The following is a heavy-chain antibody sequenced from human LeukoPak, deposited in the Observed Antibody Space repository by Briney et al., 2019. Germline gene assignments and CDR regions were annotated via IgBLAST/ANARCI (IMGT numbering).Heavy chain of an antibody. D-gene: IGHD2-15*01. CDR2: IYYSGST. Sequence: PSETLSLTCTVSGGSISSYYWSWIRQPPGKGLEWIGYIYYSGSTNYNPSLKSRVTISVDTSKNQFPLKLSSVTAADTAVYYCARDHCSGGSCYPGGMDVWGKGTTVTVSS. CDR3: ARDHCSGGSCYPGGMDV. J-gene: IGHJ6*04. CDR1: GGSISSYY. V-gene: IGHV4-59*01.